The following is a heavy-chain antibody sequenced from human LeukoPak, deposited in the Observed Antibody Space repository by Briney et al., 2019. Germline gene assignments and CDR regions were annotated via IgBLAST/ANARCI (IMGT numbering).Heavy chain of an antibody. J-gene: IGHJ4*02. D-gene: IGHD2-2*01. Sequence: SETLSLTCAVYGGSFSGYYWSWIRQPPGKGLEWLGEINHSGSTNYNPSLKSRVTISVDTSKNQFSLKLSSVTAADTAVYYCARWSCSSTSCYYDYWGQGTLVTVSS. V-gene: IGHV4-34*01. CDR2: INHSGST. CDR3: ARWSCSSTSCYYDY. CDR1: GGSFSGYY.